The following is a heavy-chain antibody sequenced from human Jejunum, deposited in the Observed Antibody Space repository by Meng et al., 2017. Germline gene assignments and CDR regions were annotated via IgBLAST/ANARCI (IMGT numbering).Heavy chain of an antibody. CDR1: GDSISGYY. J-gene: IGHJ4*02. D-gene: IGHD5-18*01. CDR3: ARLTSGYTYLFDY. CDR2: FFNSGYI. V-gene: IGHV4-4*07. Sequence: SETLSLTCTVSGDSISGYYWSWIRQPAGKGLEWIGRFFNSGYINYNPSLKSRVTMSVDTSENQFSLKLSSVTAADTAVYYCARLTSGYTYLFDYWGQGTLVTVSS.